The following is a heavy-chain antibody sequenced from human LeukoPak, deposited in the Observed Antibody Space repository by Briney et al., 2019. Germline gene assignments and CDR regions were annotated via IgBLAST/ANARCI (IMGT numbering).Heavy chain of an antibody. CDR3: AKTEAGTEVDY. V-gene: IGHV3-30*18. CDR1: GFTFSSYG. Sequence: GRSLRLSCAAPGFTFSSYGMHWVRQAPGKGLEWVAVISYDGSNKYYADSVKGRFTISRDNSKNTLYLQMNSLRAEDTAVYYCAKTEAGTEVDYWGQGTLVTVSS. J-gene: IGHJ4*02. D-gene: IGHD6-19*01. CDR2: ISYDGSNK.